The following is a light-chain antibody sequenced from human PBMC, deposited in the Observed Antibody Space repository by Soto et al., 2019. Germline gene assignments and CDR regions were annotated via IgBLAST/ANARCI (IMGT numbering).Light chain of an antibody. CDR3: SSYAGSNNLV. Sequence: QSVLTQPPSASGSPGQSVTISCTGTSSDVGGYNYVSWYQQHPVKAPKLMIYEVSKRPSGVPDRFSGSKSGNTASLTVSGLQDEDEAYYYCSSYAGSNNLVFGGGTKLTVL. CDR1: SSDVGGYNY. CDR2: EVS. J-gene: IGLJ2*01. V-gene: IGLV2-8*01.